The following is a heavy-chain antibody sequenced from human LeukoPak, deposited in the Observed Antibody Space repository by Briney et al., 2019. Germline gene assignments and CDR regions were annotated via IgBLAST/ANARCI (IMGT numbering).Heavy chain of an antibody. D-gene: IGHD6-19*01. V-gene: IGHV1-2*02. CDR3: ARVVYQWLGVDAFDI. CDR2: INPNSGGT. CDR1: GYTFTGYH. J-gene: IGHJ3*02. Sequence: ASVTVSCKASGYTFTGYHMHWVRQAPGQGLEWMGWINPNSGGTNYVQKLQGRVTMTRDTSISTAYMELSRLRSDDTSVYYCARVVYQWLGVDAFDIWGQGTMVTVSS.